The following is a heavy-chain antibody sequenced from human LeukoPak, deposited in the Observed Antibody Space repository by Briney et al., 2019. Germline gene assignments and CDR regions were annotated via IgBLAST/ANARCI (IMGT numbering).Heavy chain of an antibody. CDR1: GGSISSGGYY. Sequence: SQALSLTCTVSGGSISSGGYYWSWIRQHPGKGLEWIGYIYYSGSTYYNPSLKSRVTISVDTSKNQFSLKLSSVTAADTAVYYCARSPLVGAIDYWGQGTLVTVSS. J-gene: IGHJ4*02. V-gene: IGHV4-31*03. CDR2: IYYSGST. CDR3: ARSPLVGAIDY. D-gene: IGHD1-26*01.